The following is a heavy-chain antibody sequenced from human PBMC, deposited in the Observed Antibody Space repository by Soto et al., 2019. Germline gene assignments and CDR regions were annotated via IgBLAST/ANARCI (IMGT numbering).Heavy chain of an antibody. CDR2: ISYDGSNK. D-gene: IGHD3-22*01. Sequence: PGGSLRLSCAASGFTFSSYAMHWVRQAPGKGLEWVAVISYDGSNKYYADSVKGRFTISRDNSKNTLYLQMNSLRAEDTAVYYCARDGLYYDAVRSDRAFDIWGQGTMVTVSS. J-gene: IGHJ3*02. V-gene: IGHV3-30-3*01. CDR3: ARDGLYYDAVRSDRAFDI. CDR1: GFTFSSYA.